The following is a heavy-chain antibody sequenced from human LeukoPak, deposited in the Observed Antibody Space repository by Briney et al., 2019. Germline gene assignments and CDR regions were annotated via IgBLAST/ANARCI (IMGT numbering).Heavy chain of an antibody. J-gene: IGHJ4*02. V-gene: IGHV3-7*03. CDR2: IKQDGNEK. CDR3: ARDGFGTGSN. CDR1: GLTFSNYW. D-gene: IGHD3-16*01. Sequence: GGSLRLSCAASGLTFSNYWMDWVRQAPGKGLEWVANIKQDGNEKNYVDSVKGRFIISRDNAKNSLYLQMNTPRADDTAVYYCARDGFGTGSNWGQGTRVTVSS.